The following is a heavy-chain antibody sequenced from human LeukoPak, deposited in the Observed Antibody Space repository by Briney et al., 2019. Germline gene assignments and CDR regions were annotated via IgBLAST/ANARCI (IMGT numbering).Heavy chain of an antibody. J-gene: IGHJ5*02. CDR1: GFTFSSYS. Sequence: GGSLRLSCAASGFTFSSYSMNWVRQAPGKGLEWVSYISSSSSTIYYADSVKGRFTISRGNAKNSLYLQMNSLRAEDTAVYYCARVSIAVAGTGWFDPWGQGTLVTVSS. CDR3: ARVSIAVAGTGWFDP. D-gene: IGHD6-19*01. V-gene: IGHV3-48*01. CDR2: ISSSSSTI.